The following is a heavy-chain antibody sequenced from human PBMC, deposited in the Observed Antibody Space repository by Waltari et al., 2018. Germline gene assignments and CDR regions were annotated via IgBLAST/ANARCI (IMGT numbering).Heavy chain of an antibody. V-gene: IGHV1-2*06. CDR2: INPNSGGT. D-gene: IGHD4-17*01. Sequence: QVQLVQSGAEVKKPGASVKVSCKASGYTFTGYYMHWVRQAPGQGLEWMGRINPNSGGTKYAQKFQGRVPMTRDTSISTAYMELSRLRSDDTAVYYCARETYGRFDPWGQGTLVTVSS. J-gene: IGHJ5*02. CDR1: GYTFTGYY. CDR3: ARETYGRFDP.